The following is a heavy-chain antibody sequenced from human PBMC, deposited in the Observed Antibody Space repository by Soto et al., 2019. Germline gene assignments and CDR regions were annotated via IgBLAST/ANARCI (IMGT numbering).Heavy chain of an antibody. V-gene: IGHV3-23*01. Sequence: GGSLRLSCAASGFTFPTFDMSWVRQAPGRGLEWISAISPSSDRTYYADSVKGRFTISRDNSKSSLHLQMNSLRADDTAVYYCAKRANEYGAFKGFDYWGRGTLVTVAS. CDR3: AKRANEYGAFKGFDY. J-gene: IGHJ4*02. CDR2: ISPSSDRT. CDR1: GFTFPTFD. D-gene: IGHD4-17*01.